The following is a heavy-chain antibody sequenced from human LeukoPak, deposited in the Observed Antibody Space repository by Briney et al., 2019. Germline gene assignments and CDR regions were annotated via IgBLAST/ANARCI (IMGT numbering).Heavy chain of an antibody. CDR1: GFTFSSYS. CDR2: ISSSSSTI. Sequence: PGGSLRLSCAASGFTFSSYSMNWVHQAPGKGLEWVSYISSSSSTIYYADSVKGRFTISRDNAKNSLYLQMNSLRAEDTAVYYCAREPYYYGSGSHMGNWFDPWGQGTLVTVSS. CDR3: AREPYYYGSGSHMGNWFDP. D-gene: IGHD3-10*01. J-gene: IGHJ5*02. V-gene: IGHV3-48*01.